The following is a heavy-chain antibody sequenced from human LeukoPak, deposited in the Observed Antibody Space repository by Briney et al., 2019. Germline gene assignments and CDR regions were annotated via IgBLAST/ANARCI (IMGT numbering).Heavy chain of an antibody. CDR2: IIPILGIA. J-gene: IGHJ4*02. Sequence: ASVKVSCKASGGTFSSYAISWVRQAPGQGLEWMGRIIPILGIANYARKFQGRVTITADKSTSTAYMELSSLRSEDTAVYYCARVSGYNTDYWGQGTLVTVSS. CDR3: ARVSGYNTDY. V-gene: IGHV1-69*04. CDR1: GGTFSSYA. D-gene: IGHD6-25*01.